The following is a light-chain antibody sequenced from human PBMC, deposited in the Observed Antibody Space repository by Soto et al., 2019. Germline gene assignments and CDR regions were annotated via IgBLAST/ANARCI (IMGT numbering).Light chain of an antibody. CDR3: QQRSNWRGVT. CDR1: QSVSSY. J-gene: IGKJ4*01. Sequence: EIVLTQSPATLSLSPGERATLSCRASQSVSSYLAWYQQKPGQAPRLLIYDASNRATGIHARFSGSGSGTDFTLTTSSLEPDDFVVYYCQQRSNWRGVTFGGGTKVEIK. V-gene: IGKV3-11*01. CDR2: DAS.